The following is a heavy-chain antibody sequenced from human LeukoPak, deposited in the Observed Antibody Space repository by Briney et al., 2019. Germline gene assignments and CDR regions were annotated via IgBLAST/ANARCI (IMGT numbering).Heavy chain of an antibody. CDR1: GYTFTSYA. D-gene: IGHD3-22*01. CDR3: ARSILLVYYDSSGLDY. Sequence: ASVKVSCKASGYTFTSYAMHWVRQAPGQRLERMGWINAGNGNTKYSQKFQGRVTITRDTSASTAYMELSSLRSEDTAVYYCARSILLVYYDSSGLDYWGQGTLVTVSS. J-gene: IGHJ4*02. V-gene: IGHV1-3*01. CDR2: INAGNGNT.